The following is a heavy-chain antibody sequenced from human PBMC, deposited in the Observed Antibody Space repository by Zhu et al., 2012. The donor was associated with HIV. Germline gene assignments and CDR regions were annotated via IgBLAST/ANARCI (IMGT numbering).Heavy chain of an antibody. J-gene: IGHJ3*02. CDR3: ARHILGSNWYSDSAFDI. D-gene: IGHD6-13*01. CDR2: IHHSGRT. V-gene: IGHV4-34*02. Sequence: QVQLEQWGAGLLKPSETLSLTCAVYGGSFSGYYWSWIRQSPGKGLEWIGEIHHSGRTNYNPSLKSRLTISVDTSNSQVSLRLSSVTAADTAVYYCARHILGSNWYSDSAFDIWGQGTMVTVSS. CDR1: GGSFSGYY.